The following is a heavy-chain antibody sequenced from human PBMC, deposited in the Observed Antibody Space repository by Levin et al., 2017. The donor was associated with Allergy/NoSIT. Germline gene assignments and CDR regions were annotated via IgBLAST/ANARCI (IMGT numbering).Heavy chain of an antibody. CDR1: GFTFSSYS. D-gene: IGHD3-10*01. J-gene: IGHJ3*02. CDR3: AARITMVQGVMIIDAFDI. V-gene: IGHV3-21*01. Sequence: GGSLRLSCAASGFTFSSYSMNWVRQAPGKGLEWVSSISSSSSYIYYADSVKGRFTISRDNAKNSLYLQMNSLRAEDTAVYYCAARITMVQGVMIIDAFDIWGQGTMVTVSS. CDR2: ISSSSSYI.